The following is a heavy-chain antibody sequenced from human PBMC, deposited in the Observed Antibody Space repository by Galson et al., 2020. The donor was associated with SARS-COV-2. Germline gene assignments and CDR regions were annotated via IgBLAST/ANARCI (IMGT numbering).Heavy chain of an antibody. CDR1: GYTFTSYA. J-gene: IGHJ4*02. V-gene: IGHV1-3*01. D-gene: IGHD3-22*01. CDR3: ARDGWNYYGSTGYSDY. Sequence: ASVKVSCKASGYTFTSYAVHWVRQAPGQRLQWMGWINAGNGHTTYSQNFQGRVTITRDTSASTTYMELSSLRSEDTALYYCARDGWNYYGSTGYSDYWGQGTLVTVSS. CDR2: INAGNGHT.